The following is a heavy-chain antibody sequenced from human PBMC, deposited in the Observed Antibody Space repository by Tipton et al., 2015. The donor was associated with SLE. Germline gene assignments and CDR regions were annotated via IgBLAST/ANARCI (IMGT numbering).Heavy chain of an antibody. V-gene: IGHV4-59*12. D-gene: IGHD4-11*01. CDR2: LYYSGNT. CDR3: ARVGDNNYDV. J-gene: IGHJ6*02. CDR1: GGSISSYY. Sequence: GLVKPSETLSLTCTVSGGSISSYYWSWIRQPPGKGLEWIGYLYYSGNTNYNPSLKSRVTMSVETSKNQFSLRLSSVTAADTAVYYCARVGDNNYDVWGQGTTVTVSS.